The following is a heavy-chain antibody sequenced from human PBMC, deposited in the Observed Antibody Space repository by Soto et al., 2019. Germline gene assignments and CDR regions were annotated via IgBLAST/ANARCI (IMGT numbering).Heavy chain of an antibody. CDR2: ISYDGRNK. J-gene: IGHJ6*02. D-gene: IGHD6-19*01. Sequence: LRLSCAASGFTFSSYGMHWVRQAPGKGLEWVAVISYDGRNKYYADSVKGRFTISRDNSKNTLYLQMSSLRAEDTAVYYCVKDGSSGWPYYYGLDVWGQGTTVTVSS. V-gene: IGHV3-30*18. CDR1: GFTFSSYG. CDR3: VKDGSSGWPYYYGLDV.